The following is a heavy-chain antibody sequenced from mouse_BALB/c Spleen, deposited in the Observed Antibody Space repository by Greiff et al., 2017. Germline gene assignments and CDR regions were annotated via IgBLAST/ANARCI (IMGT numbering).Heavy chain of an antibody. V-gene: IGHV3-6*02. J-gene: IGHJ1*01. CDR3: AREAPYWYFDV. Sequence: NKLEWMGYISYDGSNNYNPSLKNRISITRDTSKNQFFLKLNSVTTEDTATYYCAREAPYWYFDVWGAGTTVTVSS. CDR2: ISYDGSN.